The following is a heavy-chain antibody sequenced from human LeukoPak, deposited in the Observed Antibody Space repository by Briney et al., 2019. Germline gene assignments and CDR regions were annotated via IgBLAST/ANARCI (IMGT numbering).Heavy chain of an antibody. CDR2: ISSSGDFI. CDR3: ARARNSGWNIDY. CDR1: GFTFSSYE. Sequence: GGSLRLSCVGSGFTFSSYEMNWVRQAPGKGLEWVSYISSSGDFIYYADSVKGRLTITRDNAKNSLYLQMISLRAEDTAVYSCARARNSGWNIDYWGRGTLVTVSS. V-gene: IGHV3-48*03. D-gene: IGHD6-19*01. J-gene: IGHJ4*02.